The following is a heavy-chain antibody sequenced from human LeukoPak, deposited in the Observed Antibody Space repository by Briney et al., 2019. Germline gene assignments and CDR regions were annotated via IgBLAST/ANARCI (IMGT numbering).Heavy chain of an antibody. CDR3: ARKFSSGWYRGERFDP. D-gene: IGHD6-19*01. Sequence: PSETLSLTCAVYGGSFSTYYWSWIRQPPGKGLEWIGEINHSGSTNYNPSLNSRVTISVDTSKNQFSLKLNSVTAADTAMYYCARKFSSGWYRGERFDPWGQGTLVTVSS. J-gene: IGHJ5*02. CDR1: GGSFSTYY. V-gene: IGHV4-34*01. CDR2: INHSGST.